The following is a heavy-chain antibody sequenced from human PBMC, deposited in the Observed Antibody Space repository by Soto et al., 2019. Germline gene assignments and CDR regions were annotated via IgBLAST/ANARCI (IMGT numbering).Heavy chain of an antibody. J-gene: IGHJ5*02. CDR1: GGSISSGGYY. Sequence: SETLSLTCTVSGGSISSGGYYWSWIRQHPGKGLEWIGYIYYSGSTYYNPSLRSRVTISLDTSKNQFSLKLNSVTAADTAVYYCARLPGGDGAPWGQGILVTVSS. D-gene: IGHD2-21*02. V-gene: IGHV4-31*03. CDR2: IYYSGST. CDR3: ARLPGGDGAP.